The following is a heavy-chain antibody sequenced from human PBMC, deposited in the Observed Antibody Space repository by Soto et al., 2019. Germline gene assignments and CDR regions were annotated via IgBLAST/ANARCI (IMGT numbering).Heavy chain of an antibody. J-gene: IGHJ6*02. CDR1: GGPISSSSYY. CDR2: IYYDGST. D-gene: IGHD6-13*01. V-gene: IGHV4-39*01. Sequence: QRQLRESGPGLVKSSETLSLTCTVTGGPISSSSYYWGWIRQSPGKGLEWIGSIYYDGSTYYSPSLKSRVTISLDTSKNEFSLKLTSVTAADTAVYYCARPTAAGMYALDAWGPGTTVTVSS. CDR3: ARPTAAGMYALDA.